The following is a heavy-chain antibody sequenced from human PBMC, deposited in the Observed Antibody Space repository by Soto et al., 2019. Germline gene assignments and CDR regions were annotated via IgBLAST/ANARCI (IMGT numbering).Heavy chain of an antibody. CDR2: FNPIFETA. D-gene: IGHD3-10*01. J-gene: IGHJ6*02. Sequence: QVQLVQSGAEVKKPGSSVKVSCKASGGTFSSYAISWVRQAPGQGLEWMGGFNPIFETANYAQKFKGRVTITADESTNTAYMELSSLRSEDTAVYYCTRGITLIRGVIPPGYYYGMDVWGQGTTVAVSS. CDR1: GGTFSSYA. V-gene: IGHV1-69*01. CDR3: TRGITLIRGVIPPGYYYGMDV.